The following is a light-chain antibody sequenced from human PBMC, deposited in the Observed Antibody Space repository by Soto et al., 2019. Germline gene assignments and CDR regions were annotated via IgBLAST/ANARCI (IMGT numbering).Light chain of an antibody. J-gene: IGLJ1*01. V-gene: IGLV2-11*01. CDR2: DVT. CDR3: CSYAGGNLYV. CDR1: NSDVGGYNY. Sequence: QSVLTQPRSLSGSPRQSVSISCTGTNSDVGGYNYVSWYQQHPAKAPRLIIYDVTNRPSGVPDRFSGSKSGNTASLTISGLQADDEADYYCCSYAGGNLYVFGTGTKVTVL.